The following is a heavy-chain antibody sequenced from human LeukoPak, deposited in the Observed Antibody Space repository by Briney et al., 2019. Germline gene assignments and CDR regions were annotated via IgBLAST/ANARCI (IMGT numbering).Heavy chain of an antibody. CDR3: ASFAGYYGSGSYYKGAPLVCY. D-gene: IGHD3-10*01. CDR2: ISSSSSYI. CDR1: GFTFSSYS. V-gene: IGHV3-21*01. Sequence: GGSLRLSCAASGFTFSSYSMNWVRQAPGKGLEWVSSISSSSSYIYYADSVKGRFTISRDNAKNSLYLQMNSLRAEDTAVYYCASFAGYYGSGSYYKGAPLVCYWGQGTLVTVSS. J-gene: IGHJ4*02.